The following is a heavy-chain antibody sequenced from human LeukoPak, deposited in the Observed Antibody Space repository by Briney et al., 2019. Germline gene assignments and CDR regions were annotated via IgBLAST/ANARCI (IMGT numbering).Heavy chain of an antibody. V-gene: IGHV4-34*01. CDR2: INHSGST. J-gene: IGHJ4*02. Sequence: PSETLSLTCAVYGGSFSGYYWSWIRQPPGKGLEWIGEINHSGSTNYNPSLKSRVTISVDTSKNQFSLKLSSVTAADTAVYYCASTHGGYCSSTSCYRLGYWGQGTLVTVSS. CDR3: ASTHGGYCSSTSCYRLGY. CDR1: GGSFSGYY. D-gene: IGHD2-2*02.